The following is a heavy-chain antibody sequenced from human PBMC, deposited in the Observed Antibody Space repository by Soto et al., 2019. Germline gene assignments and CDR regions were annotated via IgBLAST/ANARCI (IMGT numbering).Heavy chain of an antibody. J-gene: IGHJ6*02. V-gene: IGHV3-33*01. CDR2: IWFDGSKT. D-gene: IGHD3-3*02. CDR1: GFPFSTYG. CDR3: ARDFSNNLSAYTYYYGMDV. Sequence: GGSLRLSCAASGFPFSTYGMHWVRQAPGKGLEWVSVIWFDGSKTYYRDSVKGRFTISRDNSKNTVYLQMNSLRAEDTAVYYCARDFSNNLSAYTYYYGMDVWGQGTTVTVSS.